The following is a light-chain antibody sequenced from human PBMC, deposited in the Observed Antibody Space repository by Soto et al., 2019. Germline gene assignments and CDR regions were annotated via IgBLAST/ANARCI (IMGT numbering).Light chain of an antibody. CDR1: QDISDK. CDR2: EAS. Sequence: DIQMTQSPSSLSASVGDRVTITCQASQDISDKLNWYQQKSGKPPNLLIYEASNLELGVPSRFSGSASGTDFTFTISSLQPEDYGTYYCQQYSNLPFPFVPGTKIDIK. J-gene: IGKJ3*01. V-gene: IGKV1-33*01. CDR3: QQYSNLPFP.